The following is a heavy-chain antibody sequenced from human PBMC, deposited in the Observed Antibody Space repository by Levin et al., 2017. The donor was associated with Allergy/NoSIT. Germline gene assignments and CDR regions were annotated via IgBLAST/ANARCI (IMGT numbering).Heavy chain of an antibody. V-gene: IGHV3-23*01. CDR3: AKNPCSSDCYHYFDY. CDR2: ISGSGGFT. CDR1: GFTFTRYA. D-gene: IGHD2-21*02. Sequence: PGGSLRLSCAASGFTFTRYAMSWVRQTPGEGLELVSVISGSGGFTSYADSVKGRFTISRDNSKNTLFLQMNSLRAEDTAVYYCAKNPCSSDCYHYFDYWGQGTLVTVSS. J-gene: IGHJ4*02.